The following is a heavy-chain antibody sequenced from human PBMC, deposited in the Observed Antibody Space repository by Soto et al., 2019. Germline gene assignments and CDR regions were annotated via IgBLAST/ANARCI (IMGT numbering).Heavy chain of an antibody. J-gene: IGHJ6*03. CDR3: ARVPNGIVATIREVNYDYYMDV. D-gene: IGHD5-12*01. Sequence: ETLSLTCYVSGGSVSSFCWTWIRQSPGKGLESIAYVCSSGSTNYNPSLESRVAISLDTSKNQFSLKLTSVTAADTAVYYCARVPNGIVATIREVNYDYYMDVWGKGTTVTVSS. V-gene: IGHV4-59*02. CDR1: GGSVSSFC. CDR2: VCSSGST.